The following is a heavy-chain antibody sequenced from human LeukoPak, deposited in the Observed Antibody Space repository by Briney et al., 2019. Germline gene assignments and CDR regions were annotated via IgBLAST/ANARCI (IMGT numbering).Heavy chain of an antibody. CDR2: IHYDGGNE. CDR1: GFTFSTYG. Sequence: GGSLRLSCAASGFTFSTYGMHWVRQAPGKGLEWGASIHYDGGNEYNGDSVKGRFTISRDNSKNTLYLQMNSLRPEDTAVYYCARGLPSSTRTYNWFDPWGPGTLVTVSS. D-gene: IGHD2-2*01. V-gene: IGHV3-30*02. J-gene: IGHJ5*02. CDR3: ARGLPSSTRTYNWFDP.